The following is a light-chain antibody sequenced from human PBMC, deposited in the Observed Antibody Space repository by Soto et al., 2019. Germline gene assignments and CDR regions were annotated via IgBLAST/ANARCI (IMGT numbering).Light chain of an antibody. Sequence: QSALTQPASVSGSPGQSITISCTGTSNDVGGYNLVSWFQQHPGKAPKLMISAVNKRPSGVSNRFSGSKSANTASLTISGLQAEDEADYYCCSHVGGSSPQWVFGGGTKVTVL. CDR3: CSHVGGSSPQWV. J-gene: IGLJ3*02. CDR1: SNDVGGYNL. V-gene: IGLV2-23*02. CDR2: AVN.